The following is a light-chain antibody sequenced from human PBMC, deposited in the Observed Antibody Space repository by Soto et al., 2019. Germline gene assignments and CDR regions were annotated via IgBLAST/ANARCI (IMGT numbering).Light chain of an antibody. J-gene: IGLJ3*02. CDR1: SSDVGTNKY. Sequence: QSALTQPASVSGSPGQSITISCTGTSSDVGTNKYVSWYQQHPGKAPQLIIYEVFNRPSGVSNRFSVSKSGNTASLTISGLQAEDEAYYYCSSYTPTTWVFGGGTKLTVL. CDR2: EVF. V-gene: IGLV2-14*01. CDR3: SSYTPTTWV.